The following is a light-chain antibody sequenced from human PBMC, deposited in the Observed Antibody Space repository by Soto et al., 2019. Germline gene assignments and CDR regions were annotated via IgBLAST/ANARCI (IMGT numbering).Light chain of an antibody. J-gene: IGLJ2*01. CDR2: DVI. CDR1: SNDVGGYNF. CDR3: CSYAGSYTV. V-gene: IGLV2-11*01. Sequence: QSVLTQPRSVSGSPGQSVTISCTGTSNDVGGYNFVSWYQQHPGKAPKLMIYDVIKRPSGVPDRFSGSKSGNTASLTISGLQAEDEADYYCCSYAGSYTVFGGGTKVTVL.